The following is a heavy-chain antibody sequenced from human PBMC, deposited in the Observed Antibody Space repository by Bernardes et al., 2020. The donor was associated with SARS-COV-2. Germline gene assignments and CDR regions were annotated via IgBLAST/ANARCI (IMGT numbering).Heavy chain of an antibody. J-gene: IGHJ3*02. CDR2: ISSSGST. CDR1: GGSISSHY. V-gene: IGHV4-59*11. D-gene: IGHD2-21*01. Sequence: SETLSLTCTVSGGSISSHYWTWIRQSPGKGLEWLGYISSSGSTNYNPSLKSRVTISVDTSKNQFSLKLNSVTAADTAMYYCARALGIMLAPFDIGGQGTMVTVSS. CDR3: ARALGIMLAPFDI.